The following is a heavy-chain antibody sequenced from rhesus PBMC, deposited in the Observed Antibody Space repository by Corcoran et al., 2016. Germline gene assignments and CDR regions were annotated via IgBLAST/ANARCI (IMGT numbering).Heavy chain of an antibody. CDR3: ARVPSGDY. Sequence: QVTLKESGPALVNPTQTLTLTCTFSGFSISTTGTGVGWIRQTPGKALEWLESIYWNDSKYYSTSLKSRLTSSKDTSKNQVVLTMTNMDPVDTATYYCARVPSGDYWGQGVLVTVSS. V-gene: IGHV2-95*01. CDR2: IYWNDSK. J-gene: IGHJ4*01. CDR1: GFSISTTGTG.